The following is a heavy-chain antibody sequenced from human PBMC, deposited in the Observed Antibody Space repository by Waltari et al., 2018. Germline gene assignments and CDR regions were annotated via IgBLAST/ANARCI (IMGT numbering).Heavy chain of an antibody. V-gene: IGHV4-4*07. J-gene: IGHJ5*02. Sequence: QVQLQESGPRLVKPSETLSLTCTVSGDSISDYYWSWIRQPAGKGLEWIGRIDPSGTTNYNPSLKSRVTMSGDTSKNQFSLRLRSVTVADTAVYYCAREVDSSGYYYRAAWGQGALVTVSS. D-gene: IGHD3-22*01. CDR3: AREVDSSGYYYRAA. CDR1: GDSISDYY. CDR2: IDPSGTT.